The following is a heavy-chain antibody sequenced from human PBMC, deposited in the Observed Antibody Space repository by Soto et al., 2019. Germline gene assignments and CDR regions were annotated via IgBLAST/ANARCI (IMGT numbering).Heavy chain of an antibody. V-gene: IGHV3-23*01. CDR1: GFTFSSYA. CDR3: AKDLNSGYDSNYGMGV. D-gene: IGHD5-12*01. J-gene: IGHJ6*02. CDR2: ISGSGGST. Sequence: GGSLRLSCAASGFTFSSYAMSWVRQAPGKGLEWVSAISGSGGSTYYADSVKGRFTISRDNSKNTLYLQMNSLRAEDTAVYYCAKDLNSGYDSNYGMGVWGQGTTVTVSS.